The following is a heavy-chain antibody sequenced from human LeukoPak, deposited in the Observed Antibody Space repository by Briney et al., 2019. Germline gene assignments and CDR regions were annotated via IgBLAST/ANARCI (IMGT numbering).Heavy chain of an antibody. CDR3: AKDWPGGSQDY. D-gene: IGHD1-26*01. V-gene: IGHV3-33*06. J-gene: IGHJ4*02. CDR2: IWYDGSNK. CDR1: GFTFSSYG. Sequence: GGSLRLSCAASGFTFSSYGMHWVRQAPGKGLEWVAVIWYDGSNKYYADSVKGRFTISRDNSKNTLYLQMNSLRAEDTAVYYCAKDWPGGSQDYWGQGTLVTVSS.